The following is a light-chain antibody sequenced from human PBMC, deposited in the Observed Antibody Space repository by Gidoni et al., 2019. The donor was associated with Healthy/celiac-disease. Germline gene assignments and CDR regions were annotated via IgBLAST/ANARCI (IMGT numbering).Light chain of an antibody. V-gene: IGKV4-1*01. CDR1: QSVLYSSNNKNY. Sequence: DIVMTQSPDSLAVSLGERATINCKSSQSVLYSSNNKNYLVWYQQKPGQPPKPLIYWASTRESGVPSRFSGSGSGTDFTLTISSLQAEDVAVYYCQQYYSTPYTFGQGTKLEIK. CDR3: QQYYSTPYT. J-gene: IGKJ2*01. CDR2: WAS.